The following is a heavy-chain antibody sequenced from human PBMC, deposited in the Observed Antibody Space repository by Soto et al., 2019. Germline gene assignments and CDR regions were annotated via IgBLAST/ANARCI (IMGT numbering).Heavy chain of an antibody. CDR3: ARQRYCSSTSCRKLNYYYYGMDV. CDR1: GYSFTSYW. D-gene: IGHD2-2*01. V-gene: IGHV5-10-1*01. Sequence: GESLKISCKGSGYSFTSYWISWVRQMPGKGLEWMGRIDPSDSYTNCSPSFQGHVTISADKSISTAYLQWSSLKASDTAMYYCARQRYCSSTSCRKLNYYYYGMDVWGQGTTVTVSS. CDR2: IDPSDSYT. J-gene: IGHJ6*02.